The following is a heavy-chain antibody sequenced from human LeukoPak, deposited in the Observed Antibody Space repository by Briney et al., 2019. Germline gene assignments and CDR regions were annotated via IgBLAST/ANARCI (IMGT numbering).Heavy chain of an antibody. CDR2: MYYSGST. CDR1: GGSISGYY. V-gene: IGHV4-59*01. J-gene: IGHJ6*03. CDR3: ARGGLSYYYMDV. Sequence: SETLSLTCTVSGGSISGYYWTWIRQPPGKGLEWIGYMYYSGSTNYNPSLKSRVTISVDTSKNQFSLKLSSVTAADTAVYYCARGGLSYYYMDVWGKGTTVTVSS.